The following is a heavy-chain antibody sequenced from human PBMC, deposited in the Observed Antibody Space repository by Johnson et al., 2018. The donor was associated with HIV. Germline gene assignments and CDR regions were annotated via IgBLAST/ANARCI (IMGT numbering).Heavy chain of an antibody. CDR2: IYDGGDT. V-gene: IGHV3-66*01. CDR3: AKDIGVGADDAFDI. D-gene: IGHD1-26*01. Sequence: VQLVESGGGLVKPGGSLRLSCAASGFTVSSNYMSWVRQAPGKGLEWVSVIYDGGDTYYADSVKGRFAISRDNSKNTLYLQMNSLRAEDTAVYYCAKDIGVGADDAFDIWGQGTMVTVSS. CDR1: GFTVSSNY. J-gene: IGHJ3*02.